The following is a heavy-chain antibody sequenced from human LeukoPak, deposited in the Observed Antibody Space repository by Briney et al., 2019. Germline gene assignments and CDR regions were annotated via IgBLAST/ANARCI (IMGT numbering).Heavy chain of an antibody. CDR3: ARERAVTTGIRSYYYYYMDV. V-gene: IGHV3-21*01. Sequence: GGSLRLSCAASGFTFSSYSMNWVRHAPGKGLEWVSSISSSSSYIYYADSMKGRFTISRDNAKNSLYLQMNSLRAEDTAVYYCARERAVTTGIRSYYYYYMDVWGKGTTVTVSS. J-gene: IGHJ6*03. D-gene: IGHD4-11*01. CDR1: GFTFSSYS. CDR2: ISSSSSYI.